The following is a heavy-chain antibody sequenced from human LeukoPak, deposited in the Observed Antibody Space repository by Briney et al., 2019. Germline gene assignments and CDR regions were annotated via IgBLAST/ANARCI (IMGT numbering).Heavy chain of an antibody. V-gene: IGHV3-7*01. CDR2: INQGGSDK. D-gene: IGHD1-14*01. CDR1: GFTFSGHW. CDR3: TRDRSRAEDD. Sequence: GGSLRLSCAASGFTFSGHWMSWVRQAPGKGREWVANINQGGSDKDYVDSVRGRFTISRDNANNLLYLQMNSLRGEDTAVYYCTRDRSRAEDDWGQGTLVTVSS. J-gene: IGHJ4*02.